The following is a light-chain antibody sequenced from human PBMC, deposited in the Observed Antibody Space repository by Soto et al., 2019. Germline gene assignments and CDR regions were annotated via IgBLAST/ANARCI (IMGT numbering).Light chain of an antibody. Sequence: SVLTHSPCTLALSTGERSTLSSRASQSATSSYLARYQQTPGPAPRLLIHAATIRATGTPDTFSGSGSGTDITLTISRLEPEDFAVYYCQQYRSWTFGQGTKVDIK. CDR2: AAT. J-gene: IGKJ1*01. CDR1: QSATSSY. V-gene: IGKV3-20*01. CDR3: QQYRSWT.